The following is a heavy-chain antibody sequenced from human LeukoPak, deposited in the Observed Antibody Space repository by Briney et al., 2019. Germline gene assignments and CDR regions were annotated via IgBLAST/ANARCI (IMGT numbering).Heavy chain of an antibody. V-gene: IGHV4-59*01. CDR2: IYYSGST. J-gene: IGHJ4*02. Sequence: SETLSLTCTVSGGSISSYYWSWIRQPPGKGLEWIGYIYYSGSTNYNPSLKSRVTISVDTSKNQFSLKLSSVTAADTAVYYCARGGYSGYSSGWYSKGVDYWGQGTLVTASS. CDR1: GGSISSYY. CDR3: ARGGYSGYSSGWYSKGVDY. D-gene: IGHD6-19*01.